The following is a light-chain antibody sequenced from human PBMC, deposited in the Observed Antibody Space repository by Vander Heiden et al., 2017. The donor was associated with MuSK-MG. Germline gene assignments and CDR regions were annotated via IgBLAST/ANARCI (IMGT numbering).Light chain of an antibody. CDR1: SSKIGAGYD. V-gene: IGLV1-40*01. J-gene: IGLJ3*02. CDR3: QSYDDSLSGRV. Sequence: QSVLTQPPSVSGAPGQRVTISCTGSSSKIGAGYDVHWYQQLPRTAPNLLIYGNANRPSGVPDRFSASKSGTSASLAITGLQAEDEADYYCQSYDDSLSGRVFGGGTKVAVL. CDR2: GNA.